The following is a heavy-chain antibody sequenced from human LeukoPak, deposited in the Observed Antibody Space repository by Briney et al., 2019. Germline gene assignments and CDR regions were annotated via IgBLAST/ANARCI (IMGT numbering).Heavy chain of an antibody. V-gene: IGHV3-30-3*01. J-gene: IGHJ4*02. CDR1: GFTFSSYA. D-gene: IGHD2-15*01. Sequence: GGSLRLSCAASGFTFSSYAMHWVRQAPGKGLEWVAVISYDGSNKYYADSVKGRFTISRDNSKNTLYLQMNSLRAEDTAVYYCATTRVAATQDYWGQGTLVTASS. CDR3: ATTRVAATQDY. CDR2: ISYDGSNK.